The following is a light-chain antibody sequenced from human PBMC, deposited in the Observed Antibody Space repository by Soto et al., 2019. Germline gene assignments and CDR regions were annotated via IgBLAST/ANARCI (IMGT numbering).Light chain of an antibody. CDR1: SSNIGSNY. CDR2: RNN. CDR3: AAWDDSLSAL. V-gene: IGLV1-47*01. J-gene: IGLJ1*01. Sequence: QSVLTQPPSASGTPGQRVTIPCSGSSSNIGSNYVYWYQQLPGTAPKLLIYRNNQRPSGVPDRFSGSKSGTSAPLAISGLRSEDEADYYCAAWDDSLSALFGTGTKLTVL.